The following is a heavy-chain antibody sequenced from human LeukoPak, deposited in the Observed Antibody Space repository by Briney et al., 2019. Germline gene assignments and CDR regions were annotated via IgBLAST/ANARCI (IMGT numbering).Heavy chain of an antibody. J-gene: IGHJ1*01. V-gene: IGHV4-39*07. CDR2: IYYSGNT. CDR3: ARDRH. CDR1: GDSISSGSSY. Sequence: SETLSLTCTVSGDSISSGSSYWGWIRQPPGKGLEWIGNIYYSGNTYYNPSLKSRVTISVDASKNQFSLKLSSVTAADTAVYYCARDRHWGQGTLVTVSS.